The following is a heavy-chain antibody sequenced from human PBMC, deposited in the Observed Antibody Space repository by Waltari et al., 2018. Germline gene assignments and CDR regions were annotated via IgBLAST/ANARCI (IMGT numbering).Heavy chain of an antibody. J-gene: IGHJ4*02. CDR2: ISSSTTYI. CDR3: VSGGWGFYFDY. D-gene: IGHD7-27*01. Sequence: EVQLVESGGGLVKPGGSLRLSCGASGSSCSSYSMNCVRQAPGKGLEWVSSISSSTTYIHYADSVKGRFTISRDNAKNSLYLQMNSLRVEDTAVYYCVSGGWGFYFDYWGQGTVVTVSS. CDR1: GSSCSSYS. V-gene: IGHV3-21*01.